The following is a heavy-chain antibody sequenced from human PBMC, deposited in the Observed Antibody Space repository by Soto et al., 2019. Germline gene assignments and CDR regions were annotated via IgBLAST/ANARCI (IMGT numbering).Heavy chain of an antibody. CDR3: ARDGSDDAFNY. J-gene: IGHJ4*02. CDR2: ILPNLGIA. CDR1: GGTFSSYT. V-gene: IGHV1-69*08. Sequence: QVQLVQSGAEVKKPGSSVKVSCKASGGTFSSYTISWVRQARGQGLEWMGRILPNLGIANYAQKFQGRVTTTAXTSTSTIYMELSSLRSEDTAVYYCARDGSDDAFNYWGQGTVVTVSS. D-gene: IGHD1-26*01.